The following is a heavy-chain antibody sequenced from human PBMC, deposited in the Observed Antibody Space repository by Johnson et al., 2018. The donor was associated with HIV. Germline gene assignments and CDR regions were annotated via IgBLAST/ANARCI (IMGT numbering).Heavy chain of an antibody. D-gene: IGHD3-16*02. J-gene: IGHJ3*02. Sequence: MQLVESGGGLVQPGGSLRLSCAASGFTFSNVWMTWVRQAPGKGLEWVGRIKRKIEGETTDYAAPVKGRFTISRDDSKNTLYLQMNSLTTEDTAVYYCTTAIVIDAFDIWGQGTMVTVSS. CDR2: IKRKIEGETT. CDR1: GFTFSNVW. V-gene: IGHV3-15*01. CDR3: TTAIVIDAFDI.